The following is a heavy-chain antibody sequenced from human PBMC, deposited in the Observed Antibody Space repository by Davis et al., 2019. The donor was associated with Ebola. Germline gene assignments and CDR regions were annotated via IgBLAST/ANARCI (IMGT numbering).Heavy chain of an antibody. J-gene: IGHJ4*02. CDR2: IYYSGST. D-gene: IGHD6-19*01. V-gene: IGHV4-61*01. Sequence: SETLSLTCTVSGGSVSSGSYYWSWIRQPPGKGLEWIGYIYYSGSTNYNPSLKSRVTISVDTSKNQFSLKLSSVTAADTAVYYCAGSGYSSGEIDYWGQGTLVTVSS. CDR3: AGSGYSSGEIDY. CDR1: GGSVSSGSYY.